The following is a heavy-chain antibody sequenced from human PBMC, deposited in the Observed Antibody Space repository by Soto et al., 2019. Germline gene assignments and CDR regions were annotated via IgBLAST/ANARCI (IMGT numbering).Heavy chain of an antibody. CDR2: IIPIFGTA. CDR3: ARGYCSSTSCRSGAFDI. V-gene: IGHV1-69*13. D-gene: IGHD2-2*01. J-gene: IGHJ4*02. Sequence: ASVKVSCKASGGTLSSYAISWVRQAPGQGLEWMGGIIPIFGTANYAQKFQGRVTITADESTSTAYMELSSLRSEDTAVYYCARGYCSSTSCRSGAFDIWGRGTLVTVSS. CDR1: GGTLSSYA.